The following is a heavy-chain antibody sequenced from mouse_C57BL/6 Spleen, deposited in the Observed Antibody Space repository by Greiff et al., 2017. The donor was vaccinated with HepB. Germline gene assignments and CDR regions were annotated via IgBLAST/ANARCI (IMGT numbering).Heavy chain of an antibody. CDR3: AREDDGYYVDYYAMDY. Sequence: QVQLKESGAELARPGASVKLSCKASGYTFTSYGISWVKQRTGQGLEWIGEIYPRSGNTYYNEKFKGKATLTADKSSSTAYMELRSLTSEDSAVYFGAREDDGYYVDYYAMDYWGQGTSVTVSS. CDR2: IYPRSGNT. CDR1: GYTFTSYG. D-gene: IGHD2-3*01. J-gene: IGHJ4*01. V-gene: IGHV1-81*01.